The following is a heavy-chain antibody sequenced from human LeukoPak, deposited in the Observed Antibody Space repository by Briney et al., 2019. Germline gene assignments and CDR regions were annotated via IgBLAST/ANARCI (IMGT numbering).Heavy chain of an antibody. D-gene: IGHD5-12*01. Sequence: SGPTLVNPTQTLTLTCTFSGFSLSTSGVGVGWIRQPPGKALEWLALIYWDDDKRYSSSLKSRLTITKDTSKNQVVLTMTNMDPVDTATYYCAHRLNSGYDSPFDYWGQGTLVTVSS. J-gene: IGHJ4*02. CDR2: IYWDDDK. CDR1: GFSLSTSGVG. V-gene: IGHV2-5*02. CDR3: AHRLNSGYDSPFDY.